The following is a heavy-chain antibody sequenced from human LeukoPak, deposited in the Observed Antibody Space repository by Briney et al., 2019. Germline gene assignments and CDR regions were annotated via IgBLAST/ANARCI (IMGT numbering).Heavy chain of an antibody. CDR2: ISSSGSTI. D-gene: IGHD3-22*01. Sequence: GGSLRLPCAASGFTFSSYEMNWVRQAPGKGLEWVSYISSSGSTIYYADSVKGRFTISRDNAKNSLYLQMNSLRAEDTAVYYCARVSHPVHYYDSSGYYDYWGQGTLVTVSS. V-gene: IGHV3-48*03. CDR1: GFTFSSYE. J-gene: IGHJ4*02. CDR3: ARVSHPVHYYDSSGYYDY.